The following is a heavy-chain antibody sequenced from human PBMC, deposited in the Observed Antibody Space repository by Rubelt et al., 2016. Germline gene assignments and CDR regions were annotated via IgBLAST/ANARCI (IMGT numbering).Heavy chain of an antibody. V-gene: IGHV4-59*01. CDR2: IYYSGST. D-gene: IGHD3-16*02. Sequence: QVQLQESGPGLVKPSETLSLTCTVSGGSISSYYWSWIRQPPGKGLEWIGYIYYSGSTNYNPSLKSRVTISVDTSKTPFSLELSSVTAADTAVYYCAANGPYDYVWGSYRPPDYWGQGTLVTVSS. CDR3: AANGPYDYVWGSYRPPDY. CDR1: GGSISSYY. J-gene: IGHJ4*02.